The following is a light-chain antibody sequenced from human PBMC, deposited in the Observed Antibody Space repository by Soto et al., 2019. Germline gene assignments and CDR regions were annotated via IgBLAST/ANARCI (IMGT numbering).Light chain of an antibody. V-gene: IGKV3-20*01. CDR3: QQYGSSPWT. CDR1: QSVSSSY. CDR2: GAS. J-gene: IGKJ1*01. Sequence: EIVLTQSPGTLSLSPGERATLSCRASQSVSSSYLAWYQQKPGQAPRLLIYGASSRATGIPDRFSGSGSGTDFPLTISRLEPEEFAVYYCQQYGSSPWTFGQGNKVEIK.